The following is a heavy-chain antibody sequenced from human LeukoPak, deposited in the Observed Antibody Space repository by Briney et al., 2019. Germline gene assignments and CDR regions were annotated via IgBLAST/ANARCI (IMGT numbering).Heavy chain of an antibody. CDR2: ISYDGSNK. CDR1: GFKFGNYP. J-gene: IGHJ4*02. Sequence: GGSLRLSCAASGFKFGNYPMNWIRQAPGKGLEWVAVISYDGSNKYYADSVKGRFTISRDNSKNTLYLQMNSLRAEDTAVYYCARGSGSYYALDYWGQGTLVTVSS. CDR3: ARGSGSYYALDY. D-gene: IGHD1-26*01. V-gene: IGHV3-30-3*01.